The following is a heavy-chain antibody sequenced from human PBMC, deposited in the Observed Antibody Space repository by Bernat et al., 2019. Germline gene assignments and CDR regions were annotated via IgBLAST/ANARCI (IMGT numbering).Heavy chain of an antibody. D-gene: IGHD2-8*01. CDR3: AHSRNGPKDLDDFDI. CDR2: IYWDDDN. J-gene: IGHJ3*02. CDR1: GLSLSTSGVG. Sequence: QITLKESGPTLVKPTQTLTLTCTFSGLSLSTSGVGVGWIRQPPGKALEWLALIYWDDDNRYSRSLKSRLTITKDTSKNQVVLTMTNMDHVHTTTYYCAHSRNGPKDLDDFDIWRQGTIATSSS. V-gene: IGHV2-5*02.